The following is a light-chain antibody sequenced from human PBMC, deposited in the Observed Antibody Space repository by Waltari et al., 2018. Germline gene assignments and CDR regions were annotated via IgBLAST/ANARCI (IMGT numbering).Light chain of an antibody. CDR2: STN. Sequence: QSVLIQPPSASGTPGQRVTISCSGSNSTVGSNIVNWYQHVPGTAPTLLIHSTNQRPSGVPDRFYGSKSGASASLAISGLQSEDEADYFCEAWDATLRVVVFGGGTRLTVL. CDR1: NSTVGSNI. V-gene: IGLV1-44*01. J-gene: IGLJ3*02. CDR3: EAWDATLRVVV.